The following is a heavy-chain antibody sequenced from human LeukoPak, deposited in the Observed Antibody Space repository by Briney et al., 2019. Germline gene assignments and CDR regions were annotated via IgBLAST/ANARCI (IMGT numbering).Heavy chain of an antibody. J-gene: IGHJ4*02. CDR2: VSSSTIYV. CDR3: ARGPDFWSSYSGDYFDY. Sequence: GGSLRLSCAASGFTFSSYSMSWVRQAPGKGLEWVSSVSSSTIYVYYADSVKGRFTISRDNAKNSLYLQMNSLRAEDTAVYYCARGPDFWSSYSGDYFDYWGQGILVTVSS. CDR1: GFTFSSYS. D-gene: IGHD3-3*01. V-gene: IGHV3-21*01.